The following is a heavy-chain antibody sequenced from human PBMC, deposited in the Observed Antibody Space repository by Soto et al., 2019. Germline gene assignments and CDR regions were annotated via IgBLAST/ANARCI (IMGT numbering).Heavy chain of an antibody. CDR1: GFTFSSYA. CDR2: ISSNGGST. J-gene: IGHJ4*02. CDR3: ARGLYCSGGSCSEYYFDY. D-gene: IGHD2-15*01. Sequence: GGSLRLSCAASGFTFSSYAMHWVRQAPGKGLEYVSAISSNGGSTYYANSVKGRFTISRDNSKNTLYLQMGSLRAEDMAVYYCARGLYCSGGSCSEYYFDYWGQGTLVTVSS. V-gene: IGHV3-64*01.